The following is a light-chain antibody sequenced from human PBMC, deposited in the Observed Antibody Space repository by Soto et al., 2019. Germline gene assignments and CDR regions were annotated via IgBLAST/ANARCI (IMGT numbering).Light chain of an antibody. J-gene: IGKJ5*01. V-gene: IGKV3-20*01. CDR1: QSVSSAY. CDR3: QQYGSSST. Sequence: EIVLTQSPGTLSLSPGERATLSCRASQSVSSAYLAWYQQKPGQAPRLLIYDASNRATGIPARFSGSGSGTDFTLTISRLEPDDFAVYYCQQYGSSSTFGQGTRLEIK. CDR2: DAS.